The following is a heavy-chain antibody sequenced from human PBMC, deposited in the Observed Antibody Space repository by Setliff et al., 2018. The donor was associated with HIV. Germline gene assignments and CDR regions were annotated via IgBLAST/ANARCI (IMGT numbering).Heavy chain of an antibody. CDR3: ARGVGGYSARKDRELNYYFYIDV. Sequence: SETLSLTCNVSGDSISDYYWTWIRQPPGKGLEWIGYIYYSGSTNYNPSLKSRVTISVDTSKNQFSLKLSSVTAADTAVYYCARGVGGYSARKDRELNYYFYIDVWDKGTTVTVSS. CDR1: GDSISDYY. CDR2: IYYSGST. D-gene: IGHD3-16*01. V-gene: IGHV4-59*08. J-gene: IGHJ6*03.